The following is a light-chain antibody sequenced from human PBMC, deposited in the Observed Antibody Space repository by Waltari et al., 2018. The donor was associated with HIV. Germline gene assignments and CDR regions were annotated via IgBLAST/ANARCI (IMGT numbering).Light chain of an antibody. V-gene: IGLV2-23*01. CDR2: EAV. CDR3: CSYGGSSTWV. CDR1: RCCVGYYTF. J-gene: IGLJ3*02. Sequence: HSALSPPAPVSGSSAQSHPIPRTGTRCCVGYYTFVSWYQQYPGKAPKLMIYEAVKRPSGVSNRISASKSGNTASLTISGLQAEDEADYYCCSYGGSSTWVFGGGTKLTVL.